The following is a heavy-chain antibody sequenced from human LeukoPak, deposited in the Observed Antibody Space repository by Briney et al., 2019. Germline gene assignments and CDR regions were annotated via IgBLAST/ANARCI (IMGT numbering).Heavy chain of an antibody. CDR3: ARRDYSNFDY. V-gene: IGHV5-10-1*04. CDR2: IDPSDSYT. J-gene: IGHJ4*02. Sequence: GESLKISCKGSGYSFTSYWISWVRQMPGKGLEWMGRIDPSDSYTNYSPSFQGQVTISADKSISTAYLQWSSLKASDTAMYYCARRDYSNFDYWGQGTLVTVSS. CDR1: GYSFTSYW. D-gene: IGHD4-11*01.